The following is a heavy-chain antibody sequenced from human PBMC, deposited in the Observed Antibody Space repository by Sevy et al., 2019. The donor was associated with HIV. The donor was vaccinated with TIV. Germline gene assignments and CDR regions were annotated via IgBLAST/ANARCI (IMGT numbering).Heavy chain of an antibody. J-gene: IGHJ4*01. V-gene: IGHV3-33*01. CDR1: GFTFSTYG. D-gene: IGHD4-17*01. CDR2: IWFDGSNT. Sequence: GGSLRLSCAASGFTFSTYGMHWVRQAPGKGLEWVAVIWFDGSNTYYADSVKGRFTISRDIAKNTLHLQMNSLRVEDTAVYYCARDLEFYDYGDYGPAFMPDYWGHGTLVTVSS. CDR3: ARDLEFYDYGDYGPAFMPDY.